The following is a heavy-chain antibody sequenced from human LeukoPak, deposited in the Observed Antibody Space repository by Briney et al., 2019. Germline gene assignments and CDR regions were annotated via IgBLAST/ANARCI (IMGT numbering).Heavy chain of an antibody. CDR2: IYTSGST. Sequence: SETLSLTCTVSGGSISSYYWSWIRQPAGKGLEWIGRIYTSGSTNYNPSLKSRVTMSVDTSKNQFSLKLSSVTAADTAVYYCARTGYSSSWVNNWFDPWGQGTLVTVSS. D-gene: IGHD6-13*01. J-gene: IGHJ5*02. CDR3: ARTGYSSSWVNNWFDP. V-gene: IGHV4-4*07. CDR1: GGSISSYY.